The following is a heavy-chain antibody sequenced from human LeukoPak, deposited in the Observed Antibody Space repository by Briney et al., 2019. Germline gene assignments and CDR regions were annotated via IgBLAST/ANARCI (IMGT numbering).Heavy chain of an antibody. CDR2: INPNSGGT. D-gene: IGHD3-22*01. V-gene: IGHV1-2*02. Sequence: ASVKVSCKASGYTFTGYYMHWVRQAPGQGLEWMRWINPNSGGTNYAQKFQGRVTMTRDTSISTAYMELSRLRSDDTAVYYCARDRYGSGSAAGFDPWGQGTLVTVSS. CDR3: ARDRYGSGSAAGFDP. CDR1: GYTFTGYY. J-gene: IGHJ5*02.